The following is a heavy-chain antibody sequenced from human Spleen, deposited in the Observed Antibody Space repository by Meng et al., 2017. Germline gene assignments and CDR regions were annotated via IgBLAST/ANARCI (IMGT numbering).Heavy chain of an antibody. V-gene: IGHV4-59*12. D-gene: IGHD4-11*01. J-gene: IGHJ4*02. Sequence: SETLSLTCTVSGGSISGFIWSWIRQPPGKGLEWIGYIYYSGSTNYNPSLRSRVSISVDTSKNQFSLKLSSVTAADSAVYYCSRGPTTMAHDFDYWGQGTLVTVSS. CDR3: SRGPTTMAHDFDY. CDR1: GGSISGFI. CDR2: IYYSGST.